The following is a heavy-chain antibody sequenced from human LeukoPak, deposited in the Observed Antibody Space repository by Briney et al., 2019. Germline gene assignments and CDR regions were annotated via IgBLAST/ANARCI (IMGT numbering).Heavy chain of an antibody. J-gene: IGHJ5*02. CDR2: IYYTGNT. CDR1: GDSITGYY. Sequence: TSETLSLTCSVSGDSITGYYWGWIRQPPGKGLEWIGNIYYTGNTYYNSSLKNRVTISVDTSKNQFSLKLSSVTAADTAVYYCARRLRPGTTIGWFDPWGQGTLVTVSS. V-gene: IGHV4-39*07. CDR3: ARRLRPGTTIGWFDP. D-gene: IGHD1-1*01.